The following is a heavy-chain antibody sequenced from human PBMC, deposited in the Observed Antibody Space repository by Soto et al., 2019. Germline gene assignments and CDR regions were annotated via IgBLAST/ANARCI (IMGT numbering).Heavy chain of an antibody. Sequence: QVHLVQSGAEVKKPGASVNVSCQASGSITNHHMHWVRQAPGQGLEWMGIFNPSGLSTTYAQKFQGRVTITRDTSTSTVYMELSSLTSEDTAVYLCAKVTHRRPIAVAGPLGSWGQGTLVIVSS. CDR3: AKVTHRRPIAVAGPLGS. J-gene: IGHJ4*02. CDR2: FNPSGLST. V-gene: IGHV1-46*01. CDR1: GSITNHH. D-gene: IGHD6-19*01.